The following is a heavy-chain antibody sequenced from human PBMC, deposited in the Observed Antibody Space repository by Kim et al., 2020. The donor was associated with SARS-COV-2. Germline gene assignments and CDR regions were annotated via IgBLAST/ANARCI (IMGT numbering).Heavy chain of an antibody. D-gene: IGHD6-13*01. CDR1: GFTFDDYA. CDR3: AKDTSSSWRGRYYLDY. CDR2: ISWNSGSI. J-gene: IGHJ4*02. V-gene: IGHV3-9*01. Sequence: GGSLRLSCAASGFTFDDYAMHWVRQAPGKGLEWVSGISWNSGSIGYADSVKGRFTISRDNAKNSLYLQMNSLRAEDTALYYCAKDTSSSWRGRYYLDYWGQGTLLTVSS.